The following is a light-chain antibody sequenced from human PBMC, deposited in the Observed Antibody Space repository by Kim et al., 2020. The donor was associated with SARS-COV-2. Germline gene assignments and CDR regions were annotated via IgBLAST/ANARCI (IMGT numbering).Light chain of an antibody. CDR1: STDVGTFNY. CDR2: EVS. Sequence: GPSITIACSGTSTDVGTFNYVSWYQQHPGKAPKVFIYEVSERPSGVSNRFSGSKSGDTASLTISGLQTEDEAEYYCSSFTTTSTLVFGGGTKVTVL. J-gene: IGLJ2*01. V-gene: IGLV2-14*01. CDR3: SSFTTTSTLV.